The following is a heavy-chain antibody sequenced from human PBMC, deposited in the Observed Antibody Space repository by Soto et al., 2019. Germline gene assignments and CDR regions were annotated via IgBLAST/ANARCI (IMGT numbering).Heavy chain of an antibody. CDR3: ARDPGGHYCTSTSGLYFFAH. CDR2: VIDSGST. CDR1: GFTFSNHA. V-gene: IGHV3-23*01. D-gene: IGHD2-2*01. Sequence: EVQLLESGGALVQPGGYLRLSCAASGFTFSNHAMNWVRQAPGKGLEWVSTVIDSGSTYYADSVKGLFTFSRDNSKNTLYLQMNSLRAEDTAVYYCARDPGGHYCTSTSGLYFFAHWCQRSLVSVSS. J-gene: IGHJ4*02.